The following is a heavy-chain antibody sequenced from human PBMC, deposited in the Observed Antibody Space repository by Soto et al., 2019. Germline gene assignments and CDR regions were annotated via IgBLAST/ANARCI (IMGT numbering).Heavy chain of an antibody. D-gene: IGHD2-2*03. CDR3: ARDGYCSSTSCPAGYYYYGMDV. CDR1: GGTFSSYA. Sequence: SVKVSCKASGGTFSSYAISWVRQAPGQGLEWMGGIIPIFGTANYAQKFQGRVTITADESTSTAYMELSSLRSEDTAVYYCARDGYCSSTSCPAGYYYYGMDVWGQGTTVTVSS. CDR2: IIPIFGTA. V-gene: IGHV1-69*13. J-gene: IGHJ6*02.